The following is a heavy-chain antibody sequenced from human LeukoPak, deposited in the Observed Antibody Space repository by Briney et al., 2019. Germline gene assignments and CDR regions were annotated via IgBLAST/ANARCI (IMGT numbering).Heavy chain of an antibody. V-gene: IGHV3-23*01. CDR1: GFTFSSYA. D-gene: IGHD2-8*02. J-gene: IGHJ1*01. CDR2: ISGSGGGT. Sequence: PGGSLRLSCAASGFTFSSYAMSWVRQAPGKGLEWISTISGSGGGTYYADSVKGRFTTSRDNSKNTLSLQMNSLRAEDTAVYHCAKGLVGTEYFQHWGQGTLVTVSS. CDR3: AKGLVGTEYFQH.